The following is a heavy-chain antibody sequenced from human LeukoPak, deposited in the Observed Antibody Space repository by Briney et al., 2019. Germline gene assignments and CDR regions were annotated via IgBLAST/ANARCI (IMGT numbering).Heavy chain of an antibody. CDR1: GFSFSNYG. CDR2: MQYDGSDI. Sequence: GGSLRLSCAASGFSFSNYGIHWVRQAPGKGLEWVTFMQYDGSDIFYADSVKGRFTISRDNSKNTVYLQMNSLRAEDTAVYYCAREGYSSSWSNLDYWGQGTLVPVSS. D-gene: IGHD6-13*01. V-gene: IGHV3-30*02. J-gene: IGHJ4*02. CDR3: AREGYSSSWSNLDY.